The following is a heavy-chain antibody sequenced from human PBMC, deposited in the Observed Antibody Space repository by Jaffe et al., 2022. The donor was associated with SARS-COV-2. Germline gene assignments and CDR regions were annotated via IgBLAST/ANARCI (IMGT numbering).Heavy chain of an antibody. CDR1: GFTFSNAW. CDR3: TTTRFLEWLPYFDY. CDR2: IKSKTDGGTT. D-gene: IGHD3-3*01. Sequence: EVQLVESGGGLVKPGGSLRLSCAASGFTFSNAWMSWVRQAPGKGLEWVGRIKSKTDGGTTDYAAPVKGRFTISRDDSKNTLYLQMNSLKTEDTAVYYCTTTRFLEWLPYFDYWGQGTLVTVSS. J-gene: IGHJ4*02. V-gene: IGHV3-15*01.